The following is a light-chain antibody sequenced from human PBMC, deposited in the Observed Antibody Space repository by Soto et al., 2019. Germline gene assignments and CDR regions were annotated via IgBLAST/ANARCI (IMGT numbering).Light chain of an antibody. V-gene: IGKV3-11*01. Sequence: EFVLTQSPGTLSLSPVERATLSCRASQSVSSNLAWYQQKPGQAPRLLIYDASKRATGIPARFSGSGSGTDFTLTINGLQPEDFATYYCQQAASFSITFGQGTRLEIK. J-gene: IGKJ5*01. CDR3: QQAASFSIT. CDR2: DAS. CDR1: QSVSSN.